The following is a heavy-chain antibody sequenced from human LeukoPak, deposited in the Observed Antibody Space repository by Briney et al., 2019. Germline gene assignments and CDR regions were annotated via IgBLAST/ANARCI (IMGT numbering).Heavy chain of an antibody. CDR1: GFTFSDNY. J-gene: IGHJ3*02. V-gene: IGHV3-11*01. Sequence: PGGSLRLSCAASGFTFSDNYMSWIRQAPGKGLEWVSYISSSGSIYYADSVKGRFTISRDNAKNSLYLQMNSLRAEDTAVYYCAKDSPSAYSGYTRAAFDIWGQGTMVTVSS. CDR2: ISSSGSI. CDR3: AKDSPSAYSGYTRAAFDI. D-gene: IGHD5-12*01.